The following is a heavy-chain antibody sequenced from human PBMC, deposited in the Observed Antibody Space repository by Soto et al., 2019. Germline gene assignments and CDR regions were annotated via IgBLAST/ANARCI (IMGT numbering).Heavy chain of an antibody. V-gene: IGHV3-15*07. D-gene: IGHD3-3*01. CDR3: TTGMSGPKNL. CDR1: GFIFTNAW. CDR2: IKSKTDGETT. J-gene: IGHJ4*02. Sequence: GGSLRLSCVASGFIFTNAWMNWVRQAPGKGLEWVGRIKSKTDGETTDYAAPVKGRFTISRDDSKTTLFLQMNSLKTEDTAVYYCTTGMSGPKNLWGQGTLVTVPS.